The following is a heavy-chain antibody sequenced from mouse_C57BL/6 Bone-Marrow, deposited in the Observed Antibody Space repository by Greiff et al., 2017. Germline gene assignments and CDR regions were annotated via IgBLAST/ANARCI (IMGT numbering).Heavy chain of an antibody. CDR3: ARCGGYCPFAY. CDR2: IYPRSGNT. J-gene: IGHJ3*01. V-gene: IGHV1-81*01. D-gene: IGHD2-3*01. Sequence: QVQLQQSGAELARPGASVKLSCKASGYTFTSYGISWVKQRTGQGLEWIGEIYPRSGNTYYNEKFKGKATLTADKSSSTAYMELRSLTSEDSAVCFCARCGGYCPFAYWGQGTLVTVSA. CDR1: GYTFTSYG.